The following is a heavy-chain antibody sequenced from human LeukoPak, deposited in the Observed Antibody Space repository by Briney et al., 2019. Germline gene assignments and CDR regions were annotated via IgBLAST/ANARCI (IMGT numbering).Heavy chain of an antibody. CDR2: IYHSGST. V-gene: IGHV4-4*02. J-gene: IGHJ6*02. CDR3: ARVSGPDYYYYGMDV. Sequence: SETLSLTCAVSGGSISSSNWWSWVRQPPGKGLEWIGEIYHSGSTNYNPSLKSRVTISVDKSKNQFSLKLSSVTAADTAVYYCARVSGPDYYYYGMDVWGQGTTVTVSS. CDR1: GGSISSSNW.